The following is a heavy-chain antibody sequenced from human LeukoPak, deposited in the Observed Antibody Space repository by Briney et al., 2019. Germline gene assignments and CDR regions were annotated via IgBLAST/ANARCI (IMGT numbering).Heavy chain of an antibody. J-gene: IGHJ4*02. Sequence: SETLSLTCTVSGGSLSSGGYYWSWIRQHPGKGLEWIGYIYYSGSTYYNPSLKSRVTISVDTSKNQFSLKLSSVTAADTAVYYCARSRQRDYDSNPAIDYWGQGTLVTVSS. CDR3: ARSRQRDYDSNPAIDY. V-gene: IGHV4-31*03. D-gene: IGHD3-22*01. CDR1: GGSLSSGGYY. CDR2: IYYSGST.